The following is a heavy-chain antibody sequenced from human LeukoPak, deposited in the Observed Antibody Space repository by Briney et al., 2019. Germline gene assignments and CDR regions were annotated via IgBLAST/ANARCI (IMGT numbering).Heavy chain of an antibody. J-gene: IGHJ4*02. Sequence: PSETLSLTCTVSIGSISSTNYYWGWIRQPPGKGLEWIGSIYYSGSTYYNPSLKSRVTISVDTSKNQFSLKLSSVTAADTAVYYCASREIWFGDTKPFDYWGQGTLVTVSS. CDR1: IGSISSTNYY. CDR3: ASREIWFGDTKPFDY. D-gene: IGHD3-10*01. V-gene: IGHV4-39*01. CDR2: IYYSGST.